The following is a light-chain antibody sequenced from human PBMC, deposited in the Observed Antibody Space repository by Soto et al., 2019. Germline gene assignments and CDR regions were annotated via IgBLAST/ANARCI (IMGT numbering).Light chain of an antibody. J-gene: IGKJ2*01. CDR2: KAS. CDR1: QSISTW. V-gene: IGKV1-5*03. Sequence: DIQMTQSPSTLSASVGDRVTITCRASQSISTWLAWYQQKPGKAPKVLIYKASSLETGVPPRFSGSGSGTEFTLTISSLQPGDFATYYCQQYASYPYTFGQGTKLEI. CDR3: QQYASYPYT.